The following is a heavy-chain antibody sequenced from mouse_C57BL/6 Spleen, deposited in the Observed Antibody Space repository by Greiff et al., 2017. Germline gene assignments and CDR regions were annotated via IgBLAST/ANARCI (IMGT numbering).Heavy chain of an antibody. V-gene: IGHV6-6*01. CDR1: GFTFSDAW. CDR2: IRNKANNHAT. D-gene: IGHD1-1*01. Sequence: EVQVVESGGGLVQPGGSMKLSCAASGFTFSDAWMDWVRQSPEKGLEWVAEIRNKANNHATYYAESVKGRFTISRDDSKSSVYLQMNSLRAEDTGIYYCTRRGITTVPHVWGTGTTVTVSS. J-gene: IGHJ1*03. CDR3: TRRGITTVPHV.